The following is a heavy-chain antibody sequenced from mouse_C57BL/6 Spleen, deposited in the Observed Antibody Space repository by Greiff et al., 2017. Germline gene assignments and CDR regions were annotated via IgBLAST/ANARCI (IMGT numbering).Heavy chain of an antibody. V-gene: IGHV1-82*01. Sequence: QVQLQQSGPELVKPGASVKISCKASGYAFSSSWMNWVKQRPGKGLEWIGRIYPGDGDTNYNGKFKGKATLTADKSSSTAYMQLSSLTSEDSAVYFCARIYGSAMDYWGQGTSVTVSS. CDR3: ARIYGSAMDY. D-gene: IGHD1-1*01. CDR1: GYAFSSSW. J-gene: IGHJ4*01. CDR2: IYPGDGDT.